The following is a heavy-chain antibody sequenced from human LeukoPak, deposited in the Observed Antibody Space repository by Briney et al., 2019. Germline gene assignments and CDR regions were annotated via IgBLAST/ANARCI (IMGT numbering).Heavy chain of an antibody. Sequence: ASVKVSCKASGRTSGSFAVSWVRQAPGQGLEWMGRIVPILGITNYAQKFQGRVTITADKSTNTAYMELTSLRSEDTAVYFCARDRWFYYDSSGSTDFDSWGQGAPVTVSS. CDR1: GRTSGSFA. V-gene: IGHV1-69*04. CDR3: ARDRWFYYDSSGSTDFDS. J-gene: IGHJ4*02. CDR2: IVPILGIT. D-gene: IGHD3-22*01.